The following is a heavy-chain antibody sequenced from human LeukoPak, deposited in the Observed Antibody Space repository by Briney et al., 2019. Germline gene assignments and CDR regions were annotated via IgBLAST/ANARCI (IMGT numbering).Heavy chain of an antibody. CDR2: IKQDGGET. J-gene: IGHJ4*02. CDR1: GFPFSSYW. D-gene: IGHD4-11*01. Sequence: GGSLRLSCAASGFPFSSYWMAWVRQAPGMGLEWVASIKQDGGETLYVDFVKGRFTISRDNAKNSLYLQMNSLRAEDTAVYYCTREDHSNYNYWGQGTLVTVSS. V-gene: IGHV3-7*01. CDR3: TREDHSNYNY.